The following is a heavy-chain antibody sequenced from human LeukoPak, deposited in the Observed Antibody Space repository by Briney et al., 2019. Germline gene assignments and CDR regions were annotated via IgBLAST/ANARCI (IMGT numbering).Heavy chain of an antibody. D-gene: IGHD3-22*01. Sequence: ASVKVSCKASGYTFTSYYMHWVRQAPGQGLEWMGIINPNGGSTSYAQKFQGRVTMTTDTSATTAYLELRSLTSDDTALYYCARLMDNNYDGSAFDYWGQGTLVTVSS. CDR3: ARLMDNNYDGSAFDY. J-gene: IGHJ4*02. CDR1: GYTFTSYY. CDR2: INPNGGST. V-gene: IGHV1-46*01.